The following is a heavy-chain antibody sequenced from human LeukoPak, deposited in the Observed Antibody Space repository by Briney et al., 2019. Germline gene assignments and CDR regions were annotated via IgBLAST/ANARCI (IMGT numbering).Heavy chain of an antibody. Sequence: GGSLRLSCAASGFTVSSTYMTWVRQAPGKGLEWVSVIFSGGTTYYADSVMGRFTISRDNSKNTLYLQMNSLRAEDTAVYYCAKEAERWLQFYFDYWGQGTLVTVSS. CDR1: GFTVSSTY. CDR3: AKEAERWLQFYFDY. J-gene: IGHJ4*02. CDR2: IFSGGTT. D-gene: IGHD5-24*01. V-gene: IGHV3-53*01.